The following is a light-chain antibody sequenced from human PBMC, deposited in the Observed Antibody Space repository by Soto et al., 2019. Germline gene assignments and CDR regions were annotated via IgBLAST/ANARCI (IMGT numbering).Light chain of an antibody. CDR2: DVS. V-gene: IGLV2-14*01. CDR1: NSDVGGFDY. CDR3: SSYASSSPYV. Sequence: QSALTQPASVSGSPGQSITISCTGTNSDVGGFDYVSWYQQHPGKAPKLMIYDVSDRPSGVSSRFSGSKSGSTASLTISGLQAEDEAEYYCSSYASSSPYVFGTGTKVTVL. J-gene: IGLJ1*01.